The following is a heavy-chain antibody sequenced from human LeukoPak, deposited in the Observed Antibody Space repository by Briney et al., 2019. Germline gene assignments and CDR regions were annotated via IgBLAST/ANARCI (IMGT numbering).Heavy chain of an antibody. CDR2: IYYSGST. V-gene: IGHV4-59*08. Sequence: SETLSLTCTVSGGSISSYYWSWIRQPPGKGLEWIGYIYYSGSTNYNPSLKSRVTISVDTSKNQFSLKLSSVTAADTAVYYCARSLVDSSGYYYMNNYLDYWGQGTLVTVSS. CDR1: GGSISSYY. D-gene: IGHD3-22*01. J-gene: IGHJ4*02. CDR3: ARSLVDSSGYYYMNNYLDY.